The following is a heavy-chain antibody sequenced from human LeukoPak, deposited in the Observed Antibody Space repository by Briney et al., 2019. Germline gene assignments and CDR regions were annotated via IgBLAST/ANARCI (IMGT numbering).Heavy chain of an antibody. D-gene: IGHD2-21*02. V-gene: IGHV4-38-2*01. CDR2: IYHSGST. CDR1: GFSISTGYY. Sequence: SETLSLTCAVSGFSISTGYYWGWIRQPPGKGLEWIGNIYHSGSTFYNPSLKSRVTISVDTSKNQFSLKLNSVTAADTAVYYCAGAIAVPASPDYYWGLGTLVTVSS. J-gene: IGHJ4*01. CDR3: AGAIAVPASPDYY.